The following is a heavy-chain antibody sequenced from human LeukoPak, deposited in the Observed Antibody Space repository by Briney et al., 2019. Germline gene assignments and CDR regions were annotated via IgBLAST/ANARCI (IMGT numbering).Heavy chain of an antibody. CDR1: GFTVSSNY. D-gene: IGHD6-19*01. CDR3: ARDFHSSLFWFDP. J-gene: IGHJ5*02. V-gene: IGHV3-66*01. Sequence: GSLRLSCAASGFTVSSNYMSWVRQAPGKGLGWVSVIYSGGSTYYADSVKGRFTISRDNSKNTLYLQMNSLRAEDTAVYYCARDFHSSLFWFDPWGQGTLVTVSS. CDR2: IYSGGST.